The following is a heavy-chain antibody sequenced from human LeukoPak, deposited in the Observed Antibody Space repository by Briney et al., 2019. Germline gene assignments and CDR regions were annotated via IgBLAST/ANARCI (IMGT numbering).Heavy chain of an antibody. V-gene: IGHV3-48*01. D-gene: IGHD6-13*01. Sequence: GGSLRLSCAASGFTFSSYSMNWVRQAPGKGLEWVSYISSSSSTIYYADSVKGRFTISRDNAKNSLYLQMNSLRAEDTAVYYCASEQQLVPYGAFDIWGQGTMVTVSS. J-gene: IGHJ3*02. CDR3: ASEQQLVPYGAFDI. CDR1: GFTFSSYS. CDR2: ISSSSSTI.